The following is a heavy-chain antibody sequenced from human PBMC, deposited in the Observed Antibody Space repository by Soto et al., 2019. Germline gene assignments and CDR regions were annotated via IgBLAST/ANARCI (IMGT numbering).Heavy chain of an antibody. CDR2: IIPIFGTA. Sequence: ASVKVSCKASGGTFSSYAISWVRQAPGQGLEWMGGIIPIFGTANYAQKSQGRVTITADESTSTAYMELSSLRSEDTAVYYCARRMGIFGVVISYYYYGMDVWGQGTTVTVSS. CDR3: ARRMGIFGVVISYYYYGMDV. J-gene: IGHJ6*02. D-gene: IGHD3-3*01. V-gene: IGHV1-69*13. CDR1: GGTFSSYA.